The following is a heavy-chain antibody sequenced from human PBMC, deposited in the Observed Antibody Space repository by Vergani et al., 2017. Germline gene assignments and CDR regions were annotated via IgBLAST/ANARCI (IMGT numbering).Heavy chain of an antibody. D-gene: IGHD1-26*01. CDR3: ARGVGAPHDY. CDR2: IYHSGST. J-gene: IGHJ4*02. CDR1: GYSISSGYY. Sequence: QVQLQESGPGLVKPSETLSLTCAVSGYSISSGYYWGWIRQPPGKGLEWIGSIYHSGSTYYNPSLKSRVTISVDTSKNQFSLKLSSVTAADTAVYYCARGVGAPHDYWGQGTLVTVSS. V-gene: IGHV4-38-2*01.